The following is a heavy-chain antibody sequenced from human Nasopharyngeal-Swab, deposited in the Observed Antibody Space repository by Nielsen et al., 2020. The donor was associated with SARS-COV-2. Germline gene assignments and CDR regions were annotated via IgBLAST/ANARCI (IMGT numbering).Heavy chain of an antibody. J-gene: IGHJ4*02. D-gene: IGHD6-19*01. Sequence: GEALKISWAASGFTFSSYWMHWVRQAPGKGLVWVSRINSDGSSTSYADSVKGRFTISRDNAKNTLYLQMNSLRAEDTAVYYCARALYSSGWYLDYWGQGTLVTVSS. CDR1: GFTFSSYW. CDR3: ARALYSSGWYLDY. CDR2: INSDGSST. V-gene: IGHV3-74*01.